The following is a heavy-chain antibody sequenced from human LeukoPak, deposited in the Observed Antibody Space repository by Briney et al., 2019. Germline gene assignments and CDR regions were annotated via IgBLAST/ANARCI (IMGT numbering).Heavy chain of an antibody. J-gene: IGHJ4*02. CDR2: ISGSGGST. CDR1: GFTFSTYA. V-gene: IGHV3-23*01. CDR3: AKRAQGDYTFDY. Sequence: GGSLRLSCAASGFTFSTYAMSWVRQAPGKGLEWVSAISGSGGSTYYADSVKGRFTISRDNSKNTLYLQMNSLRDEDTAVYYCAKRAQGDYTFDYWGQGTLVTVSS. D-gene: IGHD4-11*01.